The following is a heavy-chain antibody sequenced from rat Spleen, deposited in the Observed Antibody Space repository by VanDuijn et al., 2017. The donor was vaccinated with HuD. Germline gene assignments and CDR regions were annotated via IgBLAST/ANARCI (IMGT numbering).Heavy chain of an antibody. V-gene: IGHV5S10*01. D-gene: IGHD1-9*01. J-gene: IGHJ1*01. CDR2: IIYDGSRT. CDR3: ATHPYGYTYGYWYFDF. CDR1: GFTFSDYN. Sequence: EVQLVESGGGLVQPGRSLKLSCEASGFTFSDYNMAWVRQAPKKGLEWVATIIYDGSRTYYRDSVKGRFTISRDNAKSTLYLQMDSLRSEDTATYYCATHPYGYTYGYWYFDFWGPGTMVTVSS.